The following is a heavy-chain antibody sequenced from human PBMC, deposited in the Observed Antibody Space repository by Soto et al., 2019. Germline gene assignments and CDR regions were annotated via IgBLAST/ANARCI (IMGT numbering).Heavy chain of an antibody. J-gene: IGHJ4*02. Sequence: SETLSLTCTVSGGSINDFYWSWIRQPPGKGLEWIGYIYYSGSTDYNPSLKGRVTISVDTSKNQFSLKLRSVTAADTAVYYCARFPGVAARTFDHCGQGTLVTVSS. V-gene: IGHV4-59*01. CDR3: ARFPGVAARTFDH. CDR1: GGSINDFY. CDR2: IYYSGST. D-gene: IGHD6-6*01.